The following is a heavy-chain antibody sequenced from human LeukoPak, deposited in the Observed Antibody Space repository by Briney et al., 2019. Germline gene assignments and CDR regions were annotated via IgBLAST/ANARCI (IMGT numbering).Heavy chain of an antibody. CDR3: ARDPGVVDPYYFDY. Sequence: PSETLSLTCTVSGGSISSYYWSWIRQPPGKGLEWIGYIYYSGSTYYNPSLKSRVTISVDTSKNQFSLKLSSVTAADTAVYYCARDPGVVDPYYFDYWGQGTLVTVSS. V-gene: IGHV4-59*06. CDR2: IYYSGST. CDR1: GGSISSYY. D-gene: IGHD3-22*01. J-gene: IGHJ4*02.